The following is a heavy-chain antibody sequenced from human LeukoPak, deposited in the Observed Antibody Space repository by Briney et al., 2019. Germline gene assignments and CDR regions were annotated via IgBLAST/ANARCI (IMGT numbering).Heavy chain of an antibody. J-gene: IGHJ4*02. D-gene: IGHD4-17*01. CDR1: GFTSSSYS. Sequence: GGSLRLSCAASGFTSSSYSMNWVRQAPGKGLECVSSISSSSSYIYCADLVKGRFTISRENAKNSLYLQMKSLRAEDTAVYYCAREGYGDYTVDYWGQGTLVTVSS. CDR2: ISSSSSYI. V-gene: IGHV3-21*01. CDR3: AREGYGDYTVDY.